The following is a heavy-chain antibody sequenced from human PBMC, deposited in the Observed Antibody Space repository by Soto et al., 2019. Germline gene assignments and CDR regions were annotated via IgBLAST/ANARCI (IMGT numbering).Heavy chain of an antibody. V-gene: IGHV3-48*03. CDR3: ARVKNDFWSARGGFDY. D-gene: IGHD3-3*01. J-gene: IGHJ4*02. CDR1: GFTFSSYE. CDR2: ISSSGSTI. Sequence: GGSLRLSCAASGFTFSSYEMNWVRQAPGKGLEWVSYISSSGSTIYYADSVKGRFTISRDNAKNSLYLQMNSLRAEDTAVYYCARVKNDFWSARGGFDYWGQGXLVTVYS.